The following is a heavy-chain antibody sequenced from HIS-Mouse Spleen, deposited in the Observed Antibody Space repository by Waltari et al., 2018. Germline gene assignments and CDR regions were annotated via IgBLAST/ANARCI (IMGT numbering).Heavy chain of an antibody. Sequence: EVQLVESGGGLVQPGGSLRLSCAASGFTVSRYWMSWGRPAPGKGLEWVANIKQDGSEKYYVDSVKGRFTISRDNAKNSLYLQMNSLRAEDTAVYYCARDINYYDSSGYDYWGQGTLVTVSS. V-gene: IGHV3-7*01. CDR3: ARDINYYDSSGYDY. CDR2: IKQDGSEK. J-gene: IGHJ4*02. CDR1: GFTVSRYW. D-gene: IGHD3-22*01.